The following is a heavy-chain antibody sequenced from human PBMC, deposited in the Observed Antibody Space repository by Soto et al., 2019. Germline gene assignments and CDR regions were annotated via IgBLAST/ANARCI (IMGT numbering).Heavy chain of an antibody. CDR1: GYSFTSYW. V-gene: IGHV5-10-1*01. CDR2: IDPSDSYT. J-gene: IGHJ4*02. CDR3: ARGGAPWSGYYFRYPGYFDY. D-gene: IGHD3-3*01. Sequence: PGESLKISCKGSGYSFTSYWISWVRQMPGKGLEWMGRIDPSDSYTNYSPSFQGPVTISADKSISTAYLQWSSLKASDTARYYCARGGAPWSGYYFRYPGYFDYWGQGTLVTVSS.